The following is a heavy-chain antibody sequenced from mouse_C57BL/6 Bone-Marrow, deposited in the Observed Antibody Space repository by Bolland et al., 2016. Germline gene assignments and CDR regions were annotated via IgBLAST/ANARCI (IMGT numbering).Heavy chain of an antibody. J-gene: IGHJ4*01. CDR3: TGGYAMDY. Sequence: NNHATYYAESVKGRFTISRDDSKSSVYLQMNSLRAEDTGIYYCTGGYAMDYWGQGTS. V-gene: IGHV6-6*01. CDR2: NNHAT.